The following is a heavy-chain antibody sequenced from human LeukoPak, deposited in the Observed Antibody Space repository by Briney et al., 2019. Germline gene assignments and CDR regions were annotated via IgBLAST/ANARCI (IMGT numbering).Heavy chain of an antibody. D-gene: IGHD3-16*01. CDR3: ARSRGIYYYYMDV. CDR2: INPSGGST. CDR1: GYTFTGYY. Sequence: ASVKVSCKASGYTFTGYYMHWVRQAPGQGLEWMGIINPSGGSTSYAQKFQGRVTITRDTSTSTVYMELSSLRSEDTAVYYCARSRGIYYYYMDVWGKGTTVTVSS. V-gene: IGHV1-46*01. J-gene: IGHJ6*03.